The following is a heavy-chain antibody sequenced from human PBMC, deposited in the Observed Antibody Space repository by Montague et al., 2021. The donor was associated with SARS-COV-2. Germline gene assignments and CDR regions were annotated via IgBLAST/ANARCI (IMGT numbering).Heavy chain of an antibody. J-gene: IGHJ4*02. Sequence: CAISGDSVSSNCAAWNWIRQSPSRGLECLGRTYYRSKWYNDYAVSVKSRITINPDTSKNQFSLKLRSVTAADTAVYYCARWDPQTLTVISLRGKSANDYWGQGTLVTVSS. V-gene: IGHV6-1*01. CDR1: GDSVSSNCAA. D-gene: IGHD4-11*01. CDR2: TYYRSKWYN. CDR3: ARWDPQTLTVISLRGKSANDY.